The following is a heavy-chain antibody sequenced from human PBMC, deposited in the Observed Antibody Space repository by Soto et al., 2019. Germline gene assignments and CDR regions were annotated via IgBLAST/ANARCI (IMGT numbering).Heavy chain of an antibody. J-gene: IGHJ6*02. D-gene: IGHD3-10*01. CDR1: GYTFTSYG. Sequence: ASVKVSCKASGYTFTSYGISWVRQAPGQGXEWMGWISAYNGNTNYAQKLQGRVTMTTDTSTSTAYMELRSLRSDDTAVYYCARDHGPGLPDYYYYYGMDVWGQGTTVTVYS. V-gene: IGHV1-18*04. CDR3: ARDHGPGLPDYYYYYGMDV. CDR2: ISAYNGNT.